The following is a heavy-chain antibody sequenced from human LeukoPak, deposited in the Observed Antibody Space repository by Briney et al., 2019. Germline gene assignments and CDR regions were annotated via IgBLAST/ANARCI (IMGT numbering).Heavy chain of an antibody. CDR3: ARGASTVTTLSFDY. Sequence: SETLSLTCAVYGGSFSGYYWSWIRQPPGKGLEWIGEINHSGSTNYNPSLKSRVTISVDTPKNQFSLKLSSVTAADTAVYYCARGASTVTTLSFDYWGQGTLVTVSS. V-gene: IGHV4-34*01. D-gene: IGHD4-17*01. J-gene: IGHJ4*02. CDR1: GGSFSGYY. CDR2: INHSGST.